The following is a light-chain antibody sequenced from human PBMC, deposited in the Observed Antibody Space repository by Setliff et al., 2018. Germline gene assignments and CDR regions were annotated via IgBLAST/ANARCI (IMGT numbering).Light chain of an antibody. CDR2: EVT. V-gene: IGLV2-14*01. Sequence: QSVLTQPASVSGSPGQSITISCSGTSSDVGSYDLVSWYQHHPGKAPKLVIYEVTNRPSGISNRFSGSKSGNSASLIISGLQAEDEADYYCCSYTISSTRVFGTGTKATV. J-gene: IGLJ1*01. CDR3: CSYTISSTRV. CDR1: SSDVGSYDL.